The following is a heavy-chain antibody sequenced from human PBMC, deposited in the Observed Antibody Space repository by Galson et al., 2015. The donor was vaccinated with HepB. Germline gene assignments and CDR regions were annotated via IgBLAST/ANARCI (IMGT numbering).Heavy chain of an antibody. CDR2: IYPGDSDT. CDR1: GYRFTSYW. V-gene: IGHV5-51*01. CDR3: ARQGNYYDTSGSPEY. J-gene: IGHJ4*02. Sequence: VKKPGESLKISCQGSGYRFTSYWIGWVRQMPGKGLEWMGIIYPGDSDTRYSPPFQHQVTISADKSIGTAYLQWSSLKASDTAMYYCARQGNYYDTSGSPEYWGQGTLVTVSS. D-gene: IGHD3-22*01.